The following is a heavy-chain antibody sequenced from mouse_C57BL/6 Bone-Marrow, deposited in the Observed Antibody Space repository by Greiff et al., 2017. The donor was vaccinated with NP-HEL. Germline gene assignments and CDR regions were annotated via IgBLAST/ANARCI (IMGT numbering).Heavy chain of an antibody. D-gene: IGHD1-1*01. V-gene: IGHV5-6*02. Sequence: EVKLVESGGDLVKPGGSLKLSCAASGFTFSSYGMSWVRQTPDKRLEWVATISSGGSYTYYPDSVKGRFPISRDNAKNTLYPQMSSLKSEDTAMYYCAIYYYGSSYYWGQGTTLTVSS. J-gene: IGHJ2*01. CDR1: GFTFSSYG. CDR2: ISSGGSYT. CDR3: AIYYYGSSYY.